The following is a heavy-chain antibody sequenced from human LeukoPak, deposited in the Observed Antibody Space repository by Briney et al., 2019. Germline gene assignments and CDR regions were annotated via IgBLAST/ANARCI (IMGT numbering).Heavy chain of an antibody. D-gene: IGHD3-22*01. Sequence: GGSLRLSCAASGFTFSIAWMSWVRQVPGKGLEWVGRIKSKTEGGTTDYAAPVKGRFTISRDDSKNTLYLQMNSLKIEDTAVYYCARAARPTSDTSGSYWYYFDCWGQGILVTVSS. CDR1: GFTFSIAW. CDR3: ARAARPTSDTSGSYWYYFDC. J-gene: IGHJ4*02. V-gene: IGHV3-15*01. CDR2: IKSKTEGGTT.